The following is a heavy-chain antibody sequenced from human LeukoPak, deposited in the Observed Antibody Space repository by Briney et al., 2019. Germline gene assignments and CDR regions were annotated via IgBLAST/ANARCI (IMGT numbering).Heavy chain of an antibody. Sequence: PGGSLRLSCAASGFTFGSYGMHWVRQAPGKGLEWVADISYDGSNKYYADSVKGRFNISRDNSKNTLYLQMNSLRAEDTAVYYCAKARAKDRATVSDFRKSYYYYGMDVWGQGTTVTVSS. J-gene: IGHJ6*02. D-gene: IGHD4-11*01. CDR1: GFTFGSYG. CDR3: AKARAKDRATVSDFRKSYYYYGMDV. V-gene: IGHV3-30*18. CDR2: ISYDGSNK.